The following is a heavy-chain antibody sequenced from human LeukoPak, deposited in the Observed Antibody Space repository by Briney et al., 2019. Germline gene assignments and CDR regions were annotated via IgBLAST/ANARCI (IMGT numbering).Heavy chain of an antibody. CDR2: IFGAGTT. J-gene: IGHJ4*02. CDR1: GFTLSGDY. Sequence: GGSLKLSCAASGFTLSGDYMSWVRQAPGKGLEWVSVIFGAGTTYYADSVKGRFTISRDNSKNTLYLQMNSLRAEDTAVYYCARAIQFGGYFDYWGQGTLVTVST. CDR3: ARAIQFGGYFDY. D-gene: IGHD2-15*01. V-gene: IGHV3-53*01.